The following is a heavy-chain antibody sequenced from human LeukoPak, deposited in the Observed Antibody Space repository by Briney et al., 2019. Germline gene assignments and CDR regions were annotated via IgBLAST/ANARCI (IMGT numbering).Heavy chain of an antibody. D-gene: IGHD3/OR15-3a*01. Sequence: SETLSLTCTVSGVSVISPVYYWGWIRQAPGKGLEWIGTIYYSGSTYYNPSLKSRVTISADASKNHFSLRLSSVTAADTAVYYCARHDLPLTFDYWGQGSLVTVSS. CDR3: ARHDLPLTFDY. CDR1: GVSVISPVYY. V-gene: IGHV4-39*01. CDR2: IYYSGST. J-gene: IGHJ4*02.